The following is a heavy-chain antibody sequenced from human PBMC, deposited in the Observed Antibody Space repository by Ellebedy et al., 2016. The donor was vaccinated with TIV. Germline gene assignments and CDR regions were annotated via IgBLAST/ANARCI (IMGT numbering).Heavy chain of an antibody. D-gene: IGHD2-21*01. CDR2: ISNDGINK. V-gene: IGHV3-30*18. CDR1: GLTFSNYC. J-gene: IGHJ4*02. Sequence: GGSLRLXCAASGLTFSNYCMFWVRQAPGKGLEWLPVISNDGINKFYADSVKGRFTVSRENSKNMVFLQMNSLRAEDKAVVYCEKGLERAYRYFDYWGQGALVIVSS. CDR3: EKGLERAYRYFDY.